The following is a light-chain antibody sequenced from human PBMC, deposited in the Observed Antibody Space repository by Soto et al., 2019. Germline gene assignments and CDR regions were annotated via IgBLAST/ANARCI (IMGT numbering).Light chain of an antibody. J-gene: IGLJ2*01. CDR2: EVS. Sequence: QSALTQPPSASGSPGQSVTLSCTGTSGDVGGYDYVSWYQQHPGKAPKLMIFEVSERPSGVPDRFSGSKSGNTASLTVSGLQAEDEADYFCASYAGTSNVVFGGGTKLTVL. CDR3: ASYAGTSNVV. CDR1: SGDVGGYDY. V-gene: IGLV2-8*01.